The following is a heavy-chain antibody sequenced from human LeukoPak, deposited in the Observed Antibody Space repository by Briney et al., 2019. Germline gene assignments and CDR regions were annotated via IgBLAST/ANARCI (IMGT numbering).Heavy chain of an antibody. D-gene: IGHD7-27*01. Sequence: GGSLRLSCAASGFTFSSYAMSWVRQAPGKGLEWVSAISGSGGSTYYADSVKGRFTISRDNSKNTLYLQMNSLRAEDTAVYYCAKQHLEVRVLWGAFDIWGQGTMVTVSS. CDR2: ISGSGGST. CDR1: GFTFSSYA. CDR3: AKQHLEVRVLWGAFDI. V-gene: IGHV3-23*01. J-gene: IGHJ3*02.